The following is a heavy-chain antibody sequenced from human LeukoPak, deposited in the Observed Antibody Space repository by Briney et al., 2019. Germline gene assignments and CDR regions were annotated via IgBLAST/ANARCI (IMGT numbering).Heavy chain of an antibody. CDR1: GFPFSSYA. Sequence: PGGSLRLSCAASGFPFSSYAMNWVRQAPGKGLEWVSAISGSGGSTYYADSVKGRFTISRDNSKNTLYLQMNSLRAEDTAVYYCAKVMVRGVINYFDYWGQGTLVTVSS. CDR3: AKVMVRGVINYFDY. D-gene: IGHD3-10*01. V-gene: IGHV3-23*01. CDR2: ISGSGGST. J-gene: IGHJ4*02.